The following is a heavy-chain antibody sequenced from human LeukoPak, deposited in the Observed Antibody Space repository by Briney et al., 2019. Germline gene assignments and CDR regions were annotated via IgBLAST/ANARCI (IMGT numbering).Heavy chain of an antibody. V-gene: IGHV4-59*01. CDR3: ARPKNYDXSGYYNEXAPSXXYXXDY. D-gene: IGHD3-22*01. CDR1: GGSISSYY. J-gene: IGHJ4*02. Sequence: ETLSLTCTVSGGSISSYYWSWIRQPPGKGLEWIGYIYYSGSTKYNPSLKSRVTISVDTSKNQFSLKLSSVTAADTAVYYCARPKNYDXSGYYNEXAPSXXYXXDYWGQ. CDR2: IYYSGST.